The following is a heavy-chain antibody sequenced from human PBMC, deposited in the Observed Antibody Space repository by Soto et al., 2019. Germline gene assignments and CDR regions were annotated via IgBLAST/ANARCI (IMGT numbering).Heavy chain of an antibody. J-gene: IGHJ6*02. Sequence: EVQLLESGGGFVQPGGSMRLSCVASGFTFNNYTMNWVRQAPGKGPEWVSVMSGSGGSTFYADSVRGRFTTSRDTSQDAVYHQIDRLRVEDTAIYYCVKDLGYSLFAMGGGMDVWGQGTTVTVSS. CDR1: GFTFNNYT. V-gene: IGHV3-23*01. CDR3: VKDLGYSLFAMGGGMDV. CDR2: MSGSGGST. D-gene: IGHD3-3*02.